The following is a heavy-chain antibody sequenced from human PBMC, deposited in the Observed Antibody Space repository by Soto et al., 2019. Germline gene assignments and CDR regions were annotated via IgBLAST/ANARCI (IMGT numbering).Heavy chain of an antibody. CDR2: IYYSGST. CDR3: ARGLYDSSGSYGMDV. Sequence: PSETLSLTCTVSGGSISSGDYYLRWIRQPPGKGLEWIGYIYYSGSTYYNPSLKSRVTISVDTSKNQFSLKLSSVTAADTAVYYCARGLYDSSGSYGMDVWGQGTTVTVSS. V-gene: IGHV4-30-4*01. J-gene: IGHJ6*02. D-gene: IGHD3-22*01. CDR1: GGSISSGDYY.